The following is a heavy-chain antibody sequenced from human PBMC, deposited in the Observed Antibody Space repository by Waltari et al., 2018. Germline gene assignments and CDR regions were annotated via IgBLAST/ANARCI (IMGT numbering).Heavy chain of an antibody. J-gene: IGHJ5*02. CDR1: GGSISSRDYS. CDR2: IYQIGSA. D-gene: IGHD4-17*01. Sequence: QVQLQESGSGLVKPSQTLSLTCTVSGGSISSRDYSWSWIRQPPGKDLEWIGYIYQIGSAYYSPSLKSRATISLDRSKNQFSLRLNSVTATDTAVYYCAREFRQTSGDYGWFDPWGQGILVTVSS. V-gene: IGHV4-30-2*01. CDR3: AREFRQTSGDYGWFDP.